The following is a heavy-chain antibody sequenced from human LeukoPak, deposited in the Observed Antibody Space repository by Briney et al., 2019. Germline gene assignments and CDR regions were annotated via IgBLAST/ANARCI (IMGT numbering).Heavy chain of an antibody. CDR1: GASITTTNW. CDR3: SRENGAFSPFGY. V-gene: IGHV4-4*02. CDR2: VSLEGVR. D-gene: IGHD2-8*01. Sequence: SETLSLTCGVSGASITTTNWGSWVRQFPGQGLQWIGEVSLEGVRNYNPSLTSRVTMSLDRAKNLLSLNLNSVTAADTAVYYCSRENGAFSPFGYWGQGILVTV. J-gene: IGHJ4*02.